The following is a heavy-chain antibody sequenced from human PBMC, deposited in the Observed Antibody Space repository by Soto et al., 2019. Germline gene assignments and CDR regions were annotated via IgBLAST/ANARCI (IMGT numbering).Heavy chain of an antibody. CDR3: ARGGYIYGSAASDI. V-gene: IGHV4-30-2*01. CDR2: IDQSGGT. Sequence: PSETLSLTCAVSGASISSGGYSWSWIRQPPGRGLEWIGYIDQSGGTYYNPSLKSRVTISPDRSKNQFSLRLSSVTAADTAVYYCARGGYIYGSAASDIWGQGTVVTVSS. CDR1: GASISSGGYS. D-gene: IGHD5-18*01. J-gene: IGHJ3*02.